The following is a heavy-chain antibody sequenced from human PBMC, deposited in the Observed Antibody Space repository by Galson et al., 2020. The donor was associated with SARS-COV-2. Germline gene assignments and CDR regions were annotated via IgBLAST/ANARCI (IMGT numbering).Heavy chain of an antibody. CDR3: ARTQSGSYFSAFDI. V-gene: IGHV3-30*03. CDR2: ISYDGSNK. J-gene: IGHJ3*02. CDR1: GFTFSSYG. D-gene: IGHD1-26*01. Sequence: GSLRLSCAASGFTFSSYGMHWVRQAPGKGLEWVAVISYDGSNKYYADSVKGRFTISRDNSKNTLYLQMNSLRAEDTAVYYCARTQSGSYFSAFDIWGQGTMVTVSS.